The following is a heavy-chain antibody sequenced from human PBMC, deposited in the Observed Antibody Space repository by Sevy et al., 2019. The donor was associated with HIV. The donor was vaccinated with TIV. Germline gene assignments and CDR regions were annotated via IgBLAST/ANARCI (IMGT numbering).Heavy chain of an antibody. D-gene: IGHD3-22*01. CDR2: IHQSGST. CDR3: TRLGGFYDKGFDS. Sequence: SETLSLTCSVFGASLSDYYWSWIRQPPGKGLEWIGEIHQSGSTNYNPSLRSRVIISVDRSKNQFSLNLRSVTAADTAVYFCTRLGGFYDKGFDSWGQGTLVTVSS. V-gene: IGHV4-34*01. CDR1: GASLSDYY. J-gene: IGHJ4*02.